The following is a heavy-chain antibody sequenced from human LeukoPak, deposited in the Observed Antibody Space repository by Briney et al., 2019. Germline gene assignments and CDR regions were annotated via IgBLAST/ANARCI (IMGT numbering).Heavy chain of an antibody. V-gene: IGHV4-39*07. CDR1: GGSISSSSYY. D-gene: IGHD3-22*01. J-gene: IGHJ3*02. CDR2: IYYSGST. Sequence: PSETLSLTCTVSGGSISSSSYYWGWIRQPPGKGLEWIGSIYYSGSTYYNPSLKSRVTISVDTSKNQFSLKLSSVTAADTAVYYCARGKDYDSSPLRAFDIWGQGTMVTVSS. CDR3: ARGKDYDSSPLRAFDI.